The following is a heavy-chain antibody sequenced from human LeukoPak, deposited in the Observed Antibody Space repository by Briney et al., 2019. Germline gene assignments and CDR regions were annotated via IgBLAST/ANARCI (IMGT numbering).Heavy chain of an antibody. Sequence: GGSLRLSCAASGFTFSSYAMSGVRQAPGKALEWVSAISGRGGSTYYADYVKGRFTISRDNSKNTLYLQMNSLRAEDTAVYYCAKDTYYYGSGSPLWDYWGQGTLVTVSS. CDR2: ISGRGGST. D-gene: IGHD3-10*01. J-gene: IGHJ4*02. CDR3: AKDTYYYGSGSPLWDY. CDR1: GFTFSSYA. V-gene: IGHV3-23*01.